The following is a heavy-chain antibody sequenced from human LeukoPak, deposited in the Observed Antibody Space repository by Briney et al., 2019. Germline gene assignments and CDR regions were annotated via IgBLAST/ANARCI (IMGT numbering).Heavy chain of an antibody. CDR2: ISSSGSTI. D-gene: IGHD3-10*01. Sequence: GGSLRLSCAASGFTFSDYYMSWIRQAPGKGLEWVSYISSSGSTIYYADSVKGRFTISRDNAKNSLYLQMNSLRAEDTAVYYCASTDYYGSGSLYYYYMDVWGQGTLVTVSS. CDR3: ASTDYYGSGSLYYYYMDV. CDR1: GFTFSDYY. J-gene: IGHJ6*03. V-gene: IGHV3-11*04.